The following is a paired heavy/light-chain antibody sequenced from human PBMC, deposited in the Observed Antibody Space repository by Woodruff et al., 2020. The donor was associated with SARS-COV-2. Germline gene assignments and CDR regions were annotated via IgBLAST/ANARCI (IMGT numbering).Light chain of an antibody. CDR1: QSVSSGY. CDR3: QQYGSSPPFT. J-gene: IGKJ2*01. V-gene: IGKV3-20*01. CDR2: GAS. Sequence: EIVLTQSPGTLSLSPGERATLSCRASQSVSSGYLAWYQQKPGQAPRLVIYGASRRATGIPDRFSGSGSGTDFTLTISRLEPEDFAVYYCQQYGSSPPFTFGQGTKLEIK.
Heavy chain of an antibody. CDR1: GFTFDDYG. J-gene: IGHJ4*02. V-gene: IGHV3-20*01. D-gene: IGHD3-16*01. CDR2: IKRSGDTT. CDR3: ARGFLGGPLDY. Sequence: EEQLVESGGGVARPGGSLRLSCAASGFTFDDYGMSWVRQAPGKGLEWVSGIKRSGDTTAYADSVRGRFTISRDNVKNFLILQMNGLRAEDTALYHCARGFLGGPLDYWGQGILVTVSS.